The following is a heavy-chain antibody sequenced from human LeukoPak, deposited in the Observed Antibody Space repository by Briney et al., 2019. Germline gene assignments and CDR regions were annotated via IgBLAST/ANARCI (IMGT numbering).Heavy chain of an antibody. Sequence: GGSLRLSCAASGFTFSTSSMNWVRQAPGKGLEWISYISSSSSTIYYADSVKGRFTISRDNAKNSLYLQMNSLRAEDMAVYYCARVGYYDFWSGWSWGQGTLVTVSS. V-gene: IGHV3-48*01. CDR2: ISSSSSTI. CDR3: ARVGYYDFWSGWS. D-gene: IGHD3-3*01. CDR1: GFTFSTSS. J-gene: IGHJ4*02.